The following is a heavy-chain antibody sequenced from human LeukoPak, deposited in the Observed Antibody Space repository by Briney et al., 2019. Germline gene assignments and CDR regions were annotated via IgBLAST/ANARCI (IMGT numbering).Heavy chain of an antibody. J-gene: IGHJ4*02. CDR1: GYTFTGYY. Sequence: ASVKVSCKASGYTFTGYYMHRVRQAPGQGLEWMGWINPNSGGTNYAQKFQGRVTMTRDTSISTAYMELSRLRSDDTAVYYCARARRYYDSSGYYYVLALGYWGQGTLVTVSS. CDR2: INPNSGGT. V-gene: IGHV1-2*02. D-gene: IGHD3-22*01. CDR3: ARARRYYDSSGYYYVLALGY.